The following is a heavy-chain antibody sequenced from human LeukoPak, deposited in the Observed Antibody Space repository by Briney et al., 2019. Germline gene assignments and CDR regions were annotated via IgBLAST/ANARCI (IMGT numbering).Heavy chain of an antibody. CDR2: IYYSGST. D-gene: IGHD5-12*01. CDR1: GGSLSRHY. Sequence: SETLSLTCTVSGGSLSRHYWSWIRQPPGKGLEWIGYIYYSGSTNYNPSLKSRVTISVDTSKNQFSLNLSSVTAADTAVYYCARGGGYSGYDFGYWGQGTLVTVSS. V-gene: IGHV4-59*11. J-gene: IGHJ4*02. CDR3: ARGGGYSGYDFGY.